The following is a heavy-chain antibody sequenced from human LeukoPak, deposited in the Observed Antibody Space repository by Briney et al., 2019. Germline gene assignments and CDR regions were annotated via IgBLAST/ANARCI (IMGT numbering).Heavy chain of an antibody. V-gene: IGHV4-4*02. D-gene: IGHD1-26*01. CDR1: IDSTNGNY. CDR3: ARELLNAPTPGAY. J-gene: IGHJ4*02. Sequence: PSETLSLTCAVSIDSTNGNYCSWVRHSPGKGLEWIGEVHRSGSTNYKPSLKRRVTISIDRSKDQISLDLTSVTAADTAVYYCARELLNAPTPGAYWGQGILVTVSS. CDR2: VHRSGST.